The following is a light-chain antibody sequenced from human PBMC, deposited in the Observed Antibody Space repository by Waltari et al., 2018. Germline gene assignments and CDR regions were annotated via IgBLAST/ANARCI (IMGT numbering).Light chain of an antibody. CDR2: AAS. J-gene: IGKJ3*01. CDR3: QQSYSA. Sequence: DIQMTQSPSSLSASVGDRVTITCRASQSISSYLNWYQQKPGKAPKLLIYAASSLQSGVPSRFSGSESGTDFTLTISSLQPEDFATYYCQQSYSAFGPRTKVDIK. V-gene: IGKV1-39*01. CDR1: QSISSY.